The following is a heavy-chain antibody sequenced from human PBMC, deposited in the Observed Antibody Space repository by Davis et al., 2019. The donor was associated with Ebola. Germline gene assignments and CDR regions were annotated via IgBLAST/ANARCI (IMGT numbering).Heavy chain of an antibody. D-gene: IGHD5-12*01. Sequence: GESLKISCEASGFTFSDYYMSWIRQAPGKGLEWLSYISPTGLTISYADSVKGRFTISRDNAKNSVYLQMDSLRAEDTAVYYCARDESTLLVATEPLDFWGQGTLVTVS. CDR3: ARDESTLLVATEPLDF. CDR1: GFTFSDYY. CDR2: ISPTGLTI. J-gene: IGHJ4*02. V-gene: IGHV3-11*01.